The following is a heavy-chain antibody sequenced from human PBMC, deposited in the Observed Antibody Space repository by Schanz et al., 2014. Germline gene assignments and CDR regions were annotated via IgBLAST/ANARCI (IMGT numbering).Heavy chain of an antibody. V-gene: IGHV1-3*01. CDR1: EYSFTSYS. CDR2: ISAYNGNT. CDR3: ARGIGGYGANNYFDY. D-gene: IGHD5-12*01. Sequence: QVHLVQSGAEVKRPGASVKVSCKASEYSFTSYSMHWVRQAPGQRLEWMGWISAYNGNTKHPQKLQGRVTMTTDTSTSTAYMELRSLRSEDTAVYSCARGIGGYGANNYFDYWGQGTLVTVSS. J-gene: IGHJ4*02.